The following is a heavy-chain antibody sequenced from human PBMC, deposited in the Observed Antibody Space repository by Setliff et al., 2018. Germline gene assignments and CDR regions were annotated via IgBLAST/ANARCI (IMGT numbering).Heavy chain of an antibody. CDR3: EGRAVADRGFDI. Sequence: GGSLRLSCAASGFTFSDHWMHWVRQVPGKGLVWVSRINSEGSSATYYAESVRGRFTISRDNAKNSLYLQMNSLRAEDTAVYYCEGRAVADRGFDIWGQGTTVTVSS. V-gene: IGHV3-74*01. CDR1: GFTFSDHW. CDR2: INSEGSSAT. J-gene: IGHJ3*02. D-gene: IGHD6-19*01.